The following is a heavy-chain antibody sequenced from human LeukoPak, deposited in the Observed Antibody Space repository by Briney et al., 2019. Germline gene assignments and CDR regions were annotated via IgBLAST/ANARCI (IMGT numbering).Heavy chain of an antibody. CDR2: INHSGST. Sequence: SETLSLTCAVYGGSFSGYYWSWIRQPPGKGLEWIGEINHSGSTNYNPSLKSRVTISVDTSKNQFSLKLSSVTAADTAVYYCARGGLVSDWFDPWGQGTLVTVSS. V-gene: IGHV4-34*01. J-gene: IGHJ5*02. D-gene: IGHD6-6*01. CDR1: GGSFSGYY. CDR3: ARGGLVSDWFDP.